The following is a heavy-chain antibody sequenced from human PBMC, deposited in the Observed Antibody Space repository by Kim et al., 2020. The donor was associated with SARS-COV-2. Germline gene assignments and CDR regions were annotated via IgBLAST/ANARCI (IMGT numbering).Heavy chain of an antibody. CDR2: IKQDGNQK. J-gene: IGHJ3*02. Sequence: GGSLRLSCAASGFTFSSYWMTWVRQAPGKGLEWVANIKQDGNQKYYVDSVKGRFTISRDNAKNSLYLQMNSLGAEDTAVHYCARDGDLYSSGKDAFDIWGQGTMVTVSS. CDR1: GFTFSSYW. D-gene: IGHD6-19*01. V-gene: IGHV3-7*01. CDR3: ARDGDLYSSGKDAFDI.